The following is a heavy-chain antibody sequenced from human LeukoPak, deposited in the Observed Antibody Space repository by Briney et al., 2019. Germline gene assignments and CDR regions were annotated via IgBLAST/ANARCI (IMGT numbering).Heavy chain of an antibody. Sequence: GASVKVSCKASGYTFTGYYMHWVRQAPGQGLEWMGRIIPIFGTANYAQKFQGRVTITTDESTSTAYMELSSLRSEDTAVYYCARGYSGYDRAFDIWGQGTMVTVSS. D-gene: IGHD5-12*01. J-gene: IGHJ3*02. CDR3: ARGYSGYDRAFDI. CDR1: GYTFTGYY. CDR2: IIPIFGTA. V-gene: IGHV1-69*05.